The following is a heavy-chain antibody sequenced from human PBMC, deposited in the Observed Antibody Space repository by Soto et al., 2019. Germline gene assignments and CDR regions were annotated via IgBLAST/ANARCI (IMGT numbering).Heavy chain of an antibody. J-gene: IGHJ6*02. Sequence: QVTLKESGPVLVKPTETLTLTCAVSGFSLSTGRMGVSWIRQPPGKALEWLAHIFSDAERSYSTSMESRLTISKDTSGSQVVLTMTNIDPVDTGTYYYVRVNADSYQNYYGMDVWGQGTTVTVSS. D-gene: IGHD4-17*01. CDR2: IFSDAER. CDR3: VRVNADSYQNYYGMDV. V-gene: IGHV2-26*01. CDR1: GFSLSTGRMG.